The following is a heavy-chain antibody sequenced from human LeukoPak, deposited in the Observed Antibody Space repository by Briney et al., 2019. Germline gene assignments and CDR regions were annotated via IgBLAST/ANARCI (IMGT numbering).Heavy chain of an antibody. V-gene: IGHV3-23*01. D-gene: IGHD4-17*01. Sequence: GGSLRLSCAASGFTFSSYAMSWVRQAPGKGLEWVSTISVNGRSTYYADSVKGRFTISRDNSKNTLYLQMNSLRAEDTAVYYCTKRGTVTTFGHCDFWGQGTLVAVSS. CDR1: GFTFSSYA. J-gene: IGHJ4*02. CDR3: TKRGTVTTFGHCDF. CDR2: ISVNGRST.